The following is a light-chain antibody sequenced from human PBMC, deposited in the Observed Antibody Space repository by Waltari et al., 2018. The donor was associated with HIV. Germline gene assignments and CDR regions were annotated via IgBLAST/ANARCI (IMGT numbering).Light chain of an antibody. CDR2: EVS. CDR3: TSYAGRDNLV. J-gene: IGLJ2*01. CDR1: SSDVGHNDS. Sequence: QSALTQPPSASGSPGPSVTISCTGTSSDVGHNDSVSWYQQHPGKAPKVMIYEVSKRPSGVPDRISGSKSGNTASLTVSGLQAEDEADYFCTSYAGRDNLVFGGGTKLTV. V-gene: IGLV2-8*01.